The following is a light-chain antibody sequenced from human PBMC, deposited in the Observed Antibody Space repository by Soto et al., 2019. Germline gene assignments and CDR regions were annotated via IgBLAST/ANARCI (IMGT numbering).Light chain of an antibody. CDR3: QHRDNWSYI. V-gene: IGKV3-11*01. J-gene: IGKJ2*01. CDR2: DAS. CDR1: HRVSSY. Sequence: EIVLTETPATLSLSPGERATLSCRASHRVSSYLAWYQQKPAQAPRLLIYDASNRATGIPARFSGSGSGTDYTLTISSLEAEDFAVYYCQHRDNWSYIFGQGTKVDI.